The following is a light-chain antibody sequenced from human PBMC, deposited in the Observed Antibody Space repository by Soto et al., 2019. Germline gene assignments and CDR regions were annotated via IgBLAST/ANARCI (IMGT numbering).Light chain of an antibody. V-gene: IGKV1-9*01. CDR3: QQLNSYPLT. CDR2: AAS. CDR1: QGISSY. J-gene: IGKJ4*01. Sequence: DIQLTQSPSFLSASVGDRVTITCRASQGISSYLAWYQQKPGKPPKALIYAASTLQSGVPSRFSGSGSGTEFTLTISRLQPEDFATYYCQQLNSYPLTFGGGTKVEIK.